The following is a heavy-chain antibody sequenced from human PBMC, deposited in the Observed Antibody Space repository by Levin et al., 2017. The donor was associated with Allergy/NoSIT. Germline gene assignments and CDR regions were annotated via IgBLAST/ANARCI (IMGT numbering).Heavy chain of an antibody. CDR1: GASIRSHDYY. D-gene: IGHD6-19*01. Sequence: SCTVSGASIRSHDYYWSWIRQPPGKGLEWIGYIYSTGSTYYHPSLKSRFIISRDTSTNQVSLNVSSLTAADTAIYYCARVQWLQFYYMDVWGKGTTVTVSS. CDR2: IYSTGST. CDR3: ARVQWLQFYYMDV. V-gene: IGHV4-30-4*01. J-gene: IGHJ6*03.